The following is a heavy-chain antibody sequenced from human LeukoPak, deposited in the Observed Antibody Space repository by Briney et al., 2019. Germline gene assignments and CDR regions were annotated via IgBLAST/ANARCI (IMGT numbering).Heavy chain of an antibody. CDR3: ARHVGDYGDYLFYYYYMDV. CDR1: GYSFTSYW. D-gene: IGHD4-17*01. J-gene: IGHJ6*03. Sequence: GESLKISCKGSGYSFTSYWIGWVRQMPGKGLEWMGIIYPGDSDTRYSPSFQGQVTISADKSISTAYLQWSSLKASDTAMYYCARHVGDYGDYLFYYYYMDVWGKGTTVTVS. V-gene: IGHV5-51*01. CDR2: IYPGDSDT.